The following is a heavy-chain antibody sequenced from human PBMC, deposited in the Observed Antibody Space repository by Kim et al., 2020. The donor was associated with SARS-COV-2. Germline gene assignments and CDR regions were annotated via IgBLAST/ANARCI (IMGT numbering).Heavy chain of an antibody. J-gene: IGHJ4*02. D-gene: IGHD3-10*01. V-gene: IGHV3-21*01. Sequence: SVRGRFTISRDNAKNSLYLQMNSLTAEDTAVYYCARDYSYGSGTYQYYFDYWGQGTLVTVSS. CDR3: ARDYSYGSGTYQYYFDY.